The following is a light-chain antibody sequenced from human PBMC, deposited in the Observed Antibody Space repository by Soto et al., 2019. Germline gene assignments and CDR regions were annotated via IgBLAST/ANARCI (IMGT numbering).Light chain of an antibody. CDR3: QQYGSSPPIT. CDR2: GAS. CDR1: QSVSSSY. Sequence: EIVLTQSPVNRSLFPGERATLSWRASQSVSSSYLAWYQQKPGQAPRLLIYGASSRATGIPDRFSGSGSGTDFTLTISRLEPEDFAVYYCQQYGSSPPITFGQGTRLEI. V-gene: IGKV3-20*01. J-gene: IGKJ5*01.